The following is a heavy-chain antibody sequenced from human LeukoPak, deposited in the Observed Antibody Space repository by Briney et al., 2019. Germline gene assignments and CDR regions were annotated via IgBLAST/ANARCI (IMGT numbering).Heavy chain of an antibody. J-gene: IGHJ6*02. CDR1: GGSVSGYY. V-gene: IGHV4-59*02. Sequence: SETLSLTCVVSGGSVSGYYWGWIRQPPGRGLEWIGYVYYSGSTNYNPSFKSRITISVDTSRNQFSLQLSSVTAADTAVYYCARENADVGYYYYGMDVWGQGTTVTVSS. CDR3: ARENADVGYYYYGMDV. CDR2: VYYSGST.